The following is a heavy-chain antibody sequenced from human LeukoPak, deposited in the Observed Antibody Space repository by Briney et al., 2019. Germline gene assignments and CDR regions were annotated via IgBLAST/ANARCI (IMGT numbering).Heavy chain of an antibody. V-gene: IGHV3-23*01. CDR3: AKATNWGYGYYFDY. Sequence: GGSLRLSCAASGCTFSTYALGWVRQAPGKGLEWVSSIHRDGVTTYNADAVNGRFTISRDNPRNTLYLQMNSLRAEDTAIYYCAKATNWGYGYYFDYWGQGILVTVSS. CDR1: GCTFSTYA. D-gene: IGHD7-27*01. J-gene: IGHJ4*02. CDR2: IHRDGVTT.